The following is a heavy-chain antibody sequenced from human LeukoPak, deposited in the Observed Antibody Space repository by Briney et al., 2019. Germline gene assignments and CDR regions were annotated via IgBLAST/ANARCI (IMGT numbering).Heavy chain of an antibody. D-gene: IGHD3-22*01. V-gene: IGHV4-59*01. CDR2: IYYSGST. CDR1: GGSISSYY. Sequence: PSETLSLTCTVSGGSISSYYWSWIRQPPGKGLEWIGYIYYSGSTNYNPSLKSRVAISVDTSKNQFSLKLSSVTAADTAVYYCASTSYYYDSSGTRLYYFDYWGQGTLVTVSS. CDR3: ASTSYYYDSSGTRLYYFDY. J-gene: IGHJ4*02.